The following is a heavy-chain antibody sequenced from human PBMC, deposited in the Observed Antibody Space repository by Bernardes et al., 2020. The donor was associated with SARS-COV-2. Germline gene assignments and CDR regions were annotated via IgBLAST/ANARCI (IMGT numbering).Heavy chain of an antibody. J-gene: IGHJ4*02. D-gene: IGHD2-21*01. Sequence: SETLSLTCTVSGGSISGYYWSWIRQPPGKGLEWIGYIHYSGSTNHNPSLKSRVTISLDTSKNQFSLKLTSVTAADTAVYYCARYYCDGACFFFEYWGQGTLVTVSS. CDR2: IHYSGST. CDR1: GGSISGYY. CDR3: ARYYCDGACFFFEY. V-gene: IGHV4-59*08.